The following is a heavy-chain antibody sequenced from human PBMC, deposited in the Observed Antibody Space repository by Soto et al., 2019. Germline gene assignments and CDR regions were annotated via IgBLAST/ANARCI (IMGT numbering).Heavy chain of an antibody. CDR2: FEPEDGET. CDR1: GYTLTELS. D-gene: IGHD3-22*01. J-gene: IGHJ4*02. Sequence: GASVKVSCKVSGYTLTELSMHWVRQAPGKGLEWMGGFEPEDGETIYAQKFQGRVTMTEDTSTDTAYMELSSLRSEDTAVYYCATAPRITMIVVVTPSFDYWGQGTLVTVSS. V-gene: IGHV1-24*01. CDR3: ATAPRITMIVVVTPSFDY.